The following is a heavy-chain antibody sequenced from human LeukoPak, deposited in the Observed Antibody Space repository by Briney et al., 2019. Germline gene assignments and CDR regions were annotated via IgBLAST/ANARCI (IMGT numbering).Heavy chain of an antibody. V-gene: IGHV1-18*04. Sequence: GASVKVSCKASGYTFTSYGISWVRQAPGPGLEWMGWISAYNGNTNYAQRPQGRVTMTTDTSTSTAYMELRSLRSDDTAVYYCARGEVGDTAMVTLDYWGQGTLVTVSS. D-gene: IGHD5-18*01. CDR3: ARGEVGDTAMVTLDY. J-gene: IGHJ4*02. CDR2: ISAYNGNT. CDR1: GYTFTSYG.